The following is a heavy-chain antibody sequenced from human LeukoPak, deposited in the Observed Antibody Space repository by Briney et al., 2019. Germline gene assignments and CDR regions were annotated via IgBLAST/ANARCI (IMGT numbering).Heavy chain of an antibody. D-gene: IGHD1-26*01. Sequence: GGSLRLSCAASGFTFSSYAMSWVRQAPGKGLEWASAISGSGGSTYYADSVKGRFTISRDNSKNTLYLQMNSLRAEDTAVYYCAKGRWELLGLFDYWGQGTLVTVSS. CDR1: GFTFSSYA. CDR3: AKGRWELLGLFDY. CDR2: ISGSGGST. V-gene: IGHV3-23*01. J-gene: IGHJ4*02.